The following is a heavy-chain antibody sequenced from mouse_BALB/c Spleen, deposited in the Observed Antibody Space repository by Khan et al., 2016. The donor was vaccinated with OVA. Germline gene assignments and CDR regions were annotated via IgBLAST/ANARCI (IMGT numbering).Heavy chain of an antibody. V-gene: IGHV11-2*02. D-gene: IGHD2-1*01. CDR2: INSDGSAI. CDR1: GFTFSGFW. Sequence: EVQLLETGGGLVQPGGSRGLSCEGSGFTFSGFWMSWVRQTPGKTLEWIGDINSDGSAINYAPSIKDRFTIFRDNDKSTLYLQMSNVQSDDTATYLCMRYGNYWDLDVWGAGTTVTVSS. CDR3: MRYGNYWDLDV. J-gene: IGHJ1*02.